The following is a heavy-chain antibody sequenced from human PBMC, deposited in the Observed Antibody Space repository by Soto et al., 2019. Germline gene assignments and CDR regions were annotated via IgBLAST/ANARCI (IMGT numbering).Heavy chain of an antibody. Sequence: EVQLLESGGGLVQPGGSLRLSCAASGFTLSSYAMSWVRQAPGKGLEWVSTISGSGDITYYADSVKGRFTIPRDNSKNTLYVQINSRRAEDTAVYYCATRQYDSSGYYYWGQGTLVTVSS. J-gene: IGHJ4*02. CDR1: GFTLSSYA. CDR3: ATRQYDSSGYYY. CDR2: ISGSGDIT. V-gene: IGHV3-23*01. D-gene: IGHD3-22*01.